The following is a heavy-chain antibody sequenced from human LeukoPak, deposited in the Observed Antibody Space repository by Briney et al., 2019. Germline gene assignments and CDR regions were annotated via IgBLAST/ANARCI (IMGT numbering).Heavy chain of an antibody. D-gene: IGHD6-13*01. CDR2: IKGTGDSP. Sequence: ASVKVPCKASGFTFTNYHMHWVRQAPGQGLEWVGLIKGTGDSPDYAQKFQGRVTVTCDTSTSTAYLELRSLKLEDTAVYYCARAPAGTLDFWGQGTLVTVSS. J-gene: IGHJ4*02. CDR1: GFTFTNYH. CDR3: ARAPAGTLDF. V-gene: IGHV1-46*01.